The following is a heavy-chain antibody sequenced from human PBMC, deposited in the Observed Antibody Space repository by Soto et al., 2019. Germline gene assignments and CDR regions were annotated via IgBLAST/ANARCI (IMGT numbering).Heavy chain of an antibody. CDR1: GYSISSGYY. CDR3: ARDCPFYSSGPHGMDV. CDR2: IYHSGST. D-gene: IGHD6-19*01. V-gene: IGHV4-38-2*02. Sequence: LSLTCAVSGYSISSGYYWGWIRQPPGKGLEWIGSIYHSGSTYYNPSLKSRVTISVDTSKNQFSLKLSSVTAADTAVYYCARDCPFYSSGPHGMDVWGQGTTVTVSS. J-gene: IGHJ6*02.